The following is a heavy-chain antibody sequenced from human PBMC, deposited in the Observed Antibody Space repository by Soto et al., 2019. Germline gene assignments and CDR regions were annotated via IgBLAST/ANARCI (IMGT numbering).Heavy chain of an antibody. CDR3: ARGLTSYYDFWSGYPNWFDP. CDR1: GGSISSYY. V-gene: IGHV4-59*01. D-gene: IGHD3-3*01. J-gene: IGHJ5*02. CDR2: IYYSGGT. Sequence: SETLSLTCTVPGGSISSYYWSWIRQPPGKGLEWIGYIYYSGGTNYNPSLKSRVTISVDTSKNQFSLKLSSVTAADTAVYYCARGLTSYYDFWSGYPNWFDPWGQGTLVTVPQ.